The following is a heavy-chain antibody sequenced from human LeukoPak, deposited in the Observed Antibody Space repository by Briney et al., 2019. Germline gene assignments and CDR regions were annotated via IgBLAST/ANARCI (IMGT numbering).Heavy chain of an antibody. CDR2: IYYSGST. CDR3: ARVSAHYDILTGYLYYFDY. V-gene: IGHV4-39*01. D-gene: IGHD3-9*01. J-gene: IGHJ4*02. Sequence: SETLSLTCTVSIGSISSSSYYWGWIRQPPGKGLEWLANIYYSGSTYYNPSLKSRVTISVDTSQSQFSLRLSSVTAADTAVYYCARVSAHYDILTGYLYYFDYWGQGTLVTVSS. CDR1: IGSISSSSYY.